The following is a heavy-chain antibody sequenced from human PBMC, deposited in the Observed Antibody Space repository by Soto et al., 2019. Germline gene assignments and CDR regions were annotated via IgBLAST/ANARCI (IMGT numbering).Heavy chain of an antibody. CDR3: ARGGISNQKWFDP. CDR2: IDPSDSYT. D-gene: IGHD1-20*01. CDR1: GYTFSTYC. J-gene: IGHJ5*02. V-gene: IGHV5-10-1*01. Sequence: GESLKISCEDSGYTFSTYCISWVRQTPGKGLEWMGEIDPSDSYTIYSPSLQGHVTISSDKPARTAYLEWSSLKASDTAVYYCARGGISNQKWFDPWGQGTLVTVSS.